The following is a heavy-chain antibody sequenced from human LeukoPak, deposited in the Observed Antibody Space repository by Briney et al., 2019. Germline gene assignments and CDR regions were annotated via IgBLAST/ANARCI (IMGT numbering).Heavy chain of an antibody. CDR3: ARDRNAGTYDFWSGYYTRVYNWFDP. Sequence: ASVKVSCKASGYTFTSYGISWVRQAPGQGLEWMGWISAYNGNTNYAQKLHGRVTMTTDTSTSTAYMELRSLRYEDTAVYYCARDRNAGTYDFWSGYYTRVYNWFDPWGQGALVTVSS. V-gene: IGHV1-18*01. CDR2: ISAYNGNT. D-gene: IGHD3-3*01. J-gene: IGHJ5*02. CDR1: GYTFTSYG.